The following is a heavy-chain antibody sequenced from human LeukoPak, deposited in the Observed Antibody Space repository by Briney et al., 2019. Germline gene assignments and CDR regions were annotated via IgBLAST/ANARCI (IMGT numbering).Heavy chain of an antibody. CDR3: ARGAGRSRVYTYFDY. CDR2: ISAYNGNT. V-gene: IGHV1-18*01. Sequence: ASVKVSCKASGYTFTSYGMSWVRQAPGQGLEWMGWISAYNGNTNYAQKLQGRVTMTTDTSTSTAYMELRSLRSDDTAVYYCARGAGRSRVYTYFDYWGQGTLVTVSS. D-gene: IGHD3-10*01. J-gene: IGHJ4*02. CDR1: GYTFTSYG.